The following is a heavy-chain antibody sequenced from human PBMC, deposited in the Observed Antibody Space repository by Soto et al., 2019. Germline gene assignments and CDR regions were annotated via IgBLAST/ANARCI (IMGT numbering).Heavy chain of an antibody. CDR2: IYDRGYT. CDR3: ARENIQIEGFDI. J-gene: IGHJ3*02. Sequence: QVQLQESGPGLVKPSETLSLTCTVSGGSIRNFYWTWIRQPPGKGLEWIGYIYDRGYTSYNPSLKSRVAMSIDTSKNPFSLKLSSVTAADTAVFYCARENIQIEGFDIWGQGTVVTVSS. V-gene: IGHV4-59*01. D-gene: IGHD5-18*01. CDR1: GGSIRNFY.